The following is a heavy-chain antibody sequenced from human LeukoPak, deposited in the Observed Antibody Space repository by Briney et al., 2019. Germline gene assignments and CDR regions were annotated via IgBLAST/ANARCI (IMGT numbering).Heavy chain of an antibody. Sequence: PSETLSLTCTVSGGSISSYYWSWIRQPPGKGLEWIGYIYYSGSTNYNPSLKSRVTISVDTSKNQFSLKLSSVTAADTAVYYCARGLVAAIDLRVNWFDPWGQGTLVTVSS. J-gene: IGHJ5*02. CDR1: GGSISSYY. V-gene: IGHV4-59*08. CDR3: ARGLVAAIDLRVNWFDP. D-gene: IGHD2-15*01. CDR2: IYYSGST.